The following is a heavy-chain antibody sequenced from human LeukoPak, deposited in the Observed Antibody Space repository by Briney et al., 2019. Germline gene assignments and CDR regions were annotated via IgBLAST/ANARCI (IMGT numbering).Heavy chain of an antibody. CDR2: IYYSGST. D-gene: IGHD5-12*01. CDR3: ARVYSGYDRIDY. V-gene: IGHV4-61*08. J-gene: IGHJ4*02. Sequence: SETLSLTCAVSGGSISSGGYSWNWIRQPPGKGLEWIGYIYYSGSTNYNPSLKSRVTISVDTSKNQFSLKLSSVTAADTAVYYCARVYSGYDRIDYWGQGTLVTVSS. CDR1: GGSISSGGYS.